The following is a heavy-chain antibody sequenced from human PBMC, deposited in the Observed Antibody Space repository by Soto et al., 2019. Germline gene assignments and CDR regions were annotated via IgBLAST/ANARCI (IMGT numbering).Heavy chain of an antibody. CDR3: NTDIGDSWSTPPTDY. Sequence: PGVSLRLSCEDSGFSFTNAWMSWVRQAPGRGLEWVGRIRGKSKGETAEYAAPVKGRFILSRDDSKNTLYLQMNNLKVEDTAIYYCNTDIGDSWSTPPTDYWGQGTLVTVSS. V-gene: IGHV3-15*01. CDR2: IRGKSKGETA. J-gene: IGHJ4*02. CDR1: GFSFTNAW. D-gene: IGHD6-13*01.